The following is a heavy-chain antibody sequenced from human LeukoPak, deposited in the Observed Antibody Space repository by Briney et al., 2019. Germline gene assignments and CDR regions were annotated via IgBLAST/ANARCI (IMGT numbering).Heavy chain of an antibody. J-gene: IGHJ5*02. D-gene: IGHD6-13*01. CDR2: INHSGST. CDR1: GGSFSGYC. CDR3: ARVAYSSSWYEIWFDP. V-gene: IGHV4-34*01. Sequence: PSETLSLTCAVYGGSFSGYCWSWIRQPPGKGLEWIGEINHSGSTNYNPSLKSRVTISVDTSKNQFSLKLSSVTAADTAVYYCARVAYSSSWYEIWFDPWGQGTLVTVSS.